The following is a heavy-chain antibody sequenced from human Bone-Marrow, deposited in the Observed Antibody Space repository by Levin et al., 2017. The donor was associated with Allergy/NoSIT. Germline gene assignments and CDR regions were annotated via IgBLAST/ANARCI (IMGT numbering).Heavy chain of an antibody. V-gene: IGHV3-30*18. CDR2: ISKDESNK. D-gene: IGHD3-10*01. J-gene: IGHJ4*02. CDR1: GFAFRSYP. Sequence: GESLKISCAASGFAFRSYPMHWVRQAPGRGLEWVAIISKDESNKYYADSVEGRFTISRDNARNTLYLEMNGLRTEDTAVYYCAKPKYFGELTNFDYWGQGALVTVSS. CDR3: AKPKYFGELTNFDY.